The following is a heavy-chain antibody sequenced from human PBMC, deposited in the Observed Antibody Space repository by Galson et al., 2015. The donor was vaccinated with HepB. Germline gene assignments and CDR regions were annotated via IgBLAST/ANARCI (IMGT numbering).Heavy chain of an antibody. Sequence: SLRLSCAASGFTFSNYGMNWVRQAPGKGLEWVSSITSSSAYIYYADTVKGRFTISRDNAKNSLYLQMDSLRAEDTAVYYCARERGYNYGYGDYWGQGTLVTVSS. V-gene: IGHV3-21*01. J-gene: IGHJ4*02. CDR1: GFTFSNYG. CDR3: ARERGYNYGYGDY. CDR2: ITSSSAYI. D-gene: IGHD5-18*01.